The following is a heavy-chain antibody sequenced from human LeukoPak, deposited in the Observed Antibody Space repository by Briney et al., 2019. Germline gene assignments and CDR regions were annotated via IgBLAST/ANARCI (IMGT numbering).Heavy chain of an antibody. Sequence: SETLSLTCTVSGGSISSSGYYWGWIRQPPGKGLEWIGSIYYSGSTYYNPSLKSRVTMSVDTSKNQFSLKLSSVTAADTAIYYCARQGSSMMVGNYWGQGTLVTVSS. CDR1: GGSISSSGYY. V-gene: IGHV4-39*01. CDR3: ARQGSSMMVGNY. J-gene: IGHJ4*02. CDR2: IYYSGST. D-gene: IGHD3-3*01.